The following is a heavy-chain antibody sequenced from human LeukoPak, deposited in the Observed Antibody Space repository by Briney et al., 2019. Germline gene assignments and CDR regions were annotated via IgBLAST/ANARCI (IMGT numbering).Heavy chain of an antibody. D-gene: IGHD3-9*01. V-gene: IGHV1-2*02. CDR2: INPNSGGT. J-gene: IGHJ3*02. Sequence: ASVKVSCKASGYTFTGYYMHWVRQAPGQGLEWMGWINPNSGGTNYAQKFQGRVTMTRDTSISTAYMELSRLRSDDTAVYYCARSADDILTGYPHDAFDIWGQGTMVTVSS. CDR3: ARSADDILTGYPHDAFDI. CDR1: GYTFTGYY.